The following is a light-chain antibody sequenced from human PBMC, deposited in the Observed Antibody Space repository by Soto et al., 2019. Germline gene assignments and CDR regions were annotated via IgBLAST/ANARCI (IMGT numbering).Light chain of an antibody. Sequence: QSVLTQPPSASGSPGQSVTISCTGTKNDVGFYDFVSWYQHHPGKAPRLLIYEVVQRPSGVPDRFSGSKSGNTASLTVSGLQAADEADYFCKSYAGSNTYVFGSGTKV. J-gene: IGLJ1*01. CDR2: EVV. V-gene: IGLV2-8*01. CDR3: KSYAGSNTYV. CDR1: KNDVGFYDF.